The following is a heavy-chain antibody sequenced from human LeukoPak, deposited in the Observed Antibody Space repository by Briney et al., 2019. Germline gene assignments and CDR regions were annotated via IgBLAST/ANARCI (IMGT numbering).Heavy chain of an antibody. D-gene: IGHD2-15*01. J-gene: IGHJ4*02. Sequence: PGRSLRLSCAASGFIFDNFAIHWVRQAPGKGLEWVSIVSFDGTNNFYADSVKGRFTVSRDNSKNTVYLHMNSLRPDDTAVYFCARDRNVVGADFDYWGQGTLVTVSS. V-gene: IGHV3-30*04. CDR1: GFIFDNFA. CDR3: ARDRNVVGADFDY. CDR2: VSFDGTNN.